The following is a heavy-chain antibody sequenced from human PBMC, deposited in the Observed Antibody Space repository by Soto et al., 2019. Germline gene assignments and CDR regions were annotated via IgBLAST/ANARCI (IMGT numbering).Heavy chain of an antibody. CDR3: PSDYYYFWWSRRHTSAY. J-gene: IGHJ4*02. Sequence: QVQLVQSGAEVKKPGASVKVSCKASGYTFTSYGISWVRQAPGQGLEWMGWISAYNGNTNYAQKLQGRVTMTTDTSTRRSYLDLGSLRSDDTALYVCPSDYYYFWWSRRHTSAYWGQGTLVTVSS. D-gene: IGHD3-16*01. CDR1: GYTFTSYG. CDR2: ISAYNGNT. V-gene: IGHV1-18*01.